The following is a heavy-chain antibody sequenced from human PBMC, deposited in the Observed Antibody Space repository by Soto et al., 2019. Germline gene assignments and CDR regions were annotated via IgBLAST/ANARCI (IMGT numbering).Heavy chain of an antibody. CDR2: ISGYNGYT. CDR1: GYTFYDNG. CDR3: AREQIRDIVVLPIPTVHASEV. Sequence: QVQLVQSGVEVRKPGASVKVSCKASGYTFYDNGISWVRQAPGQGLEWMGWISGYNGYTNYAQNFQGRVTMTRDTSTSTAHMELSSRESDDTAVYYCAREQIRDIVVLPIPTVHASEVWGGGTMVTV. J-gene: IGHJ3*01. D-gene: IGHD2-15*01. V-gene: IGHV1-18*01.